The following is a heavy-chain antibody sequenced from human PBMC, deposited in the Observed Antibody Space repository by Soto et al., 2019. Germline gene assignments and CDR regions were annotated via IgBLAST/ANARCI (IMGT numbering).Heavy chain of an antibody. V-gene: IGHV1-3*05. Sequence: QVQLVQSGAEEKKPGASVKVSCKASGYTLTTYAIHWVRQAPGQRLEWMGWINAGNGNTRYSQKFQGRVTITRDTSASTAYMELSSLRSEDTAVYYCARGRYCSGGTCYGMDVWGQGTTVTVSS. CDR2: INAGNGNT. D-gene: IGHD2-15*01. CDR3: ARGRYCSGGTCYGMDV. J-gene: IGHJ6*02. CDR1: GYTLTTYA.